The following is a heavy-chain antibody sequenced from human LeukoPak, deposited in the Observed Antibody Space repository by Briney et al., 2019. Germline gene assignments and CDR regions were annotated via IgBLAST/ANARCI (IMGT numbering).Heavy chain of an antibody. CDR2: IYHDRST. J-gene: IGHJ4*02. CDR1: GFTFSSCA. V-gene: IGHV3-23*03. Sequence: GGSLRPSCAASGFTFSSCAMSWVRQAPGKGLEWVAIIYHDRSTYYAASVKGRFTISRDDSKNMVLLQMDSLRAEDTAIYYCARDSAFSSYSYWGQGALVTVSS. CDR3: ARDSAFSSYSY. D-gene: IGHD2-21*01.